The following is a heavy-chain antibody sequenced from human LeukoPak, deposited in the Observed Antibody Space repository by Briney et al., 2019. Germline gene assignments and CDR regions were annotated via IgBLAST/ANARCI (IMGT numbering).Heavy chain of an antibody. CDR3: ARGASRISWPGIDY. CDR2: SFSAGAT. V-gene: IGHV3-53*01. Sequence: GGSLTLSCAASGFTVSSNLMTWVRQSPGRGLEWLSSSFSAGATYYADSVKGRFTISRDHSNNSVSLQMTNPRVEDTAIYYCARGASRISWPGIDYWGQGTLVTVSS. J-gene: IGHJ4*02. CDR1: GFTVSSNL. D-gene: IGHD3-3*02.